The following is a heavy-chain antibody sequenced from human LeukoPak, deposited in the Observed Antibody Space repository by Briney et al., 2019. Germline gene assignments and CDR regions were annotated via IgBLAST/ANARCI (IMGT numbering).Heavy chain of an antibody. D-gene: IGHD4-4*01. J-gene: IGHJ4*02. CDR1: GGSISSSSYY. V-gene: IGHV4-39*01. CDR3: ARQRVGSNEGDYFDY. Sequence: SETLSLTCTVSGGSISSSSYYWGWIRQPPGKGLEWIGSIYYSGSTYYNPSLKSRVTISVDTSKNQFSLKLSSVTAADTAVYYCARQRVGSNEGDYFDYWGQGTLVTVSS. CDR2: IYYSGST.